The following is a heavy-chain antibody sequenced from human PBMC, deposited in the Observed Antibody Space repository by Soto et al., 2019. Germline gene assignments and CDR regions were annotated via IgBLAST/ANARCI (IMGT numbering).Heavy chain of an antibody. V-gene: IGHV4-59*02. J-gene: IGHJ4*02. CDR2: VYNSGST. D-gene: IGHD6-13*01. CDR3: ARYRREAVAGYTLDN. CDR1: VGSGSSNY. Sequence: ETLSLTCTVSVGSGSSNYWTWIRQRPGKGLEWIGYVYNSGSTNYNPSLKSRVTISEDTSKSQFSLKVNSMTAADTAVYYCARYRREAVAGYTLDNWGQGILVTVSS.